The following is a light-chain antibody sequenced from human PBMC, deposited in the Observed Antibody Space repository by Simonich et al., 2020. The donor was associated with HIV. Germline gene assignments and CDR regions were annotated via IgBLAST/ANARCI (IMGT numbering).Light chain of an antibody. CDR3: QQANSFPGT. CDR2: AAS. Sequence: DIQMSQSLSSVSSSVGDRVTITCRESQVISSWLAWYQQKPGKAPKLLIYAASSLKSGVTSRCSGSGSGTDCTRTIRSLQPEDFATYYGQQANSFPGTLGGGTKVEIK. V-gene: IGKV1-12*01. CDR1: QVISSW. J-gene: IGKJ4*01.